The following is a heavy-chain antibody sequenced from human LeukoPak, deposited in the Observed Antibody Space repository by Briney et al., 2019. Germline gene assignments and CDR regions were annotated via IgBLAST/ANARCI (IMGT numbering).Heavy chain of an antibody. CDR2: IYSGSSST. V-gene: IGHV3-53*04. J-gene: IGHJ4*02. CDR1: GFTVNSNY. Sequence: GGSLRVSCAASGFTVNSNYMSWVRQAPGKGLEWVSVIYSGSSSTYYTDSVKGRFTISRHNSKNTLYLQMNSLRAEDTAVYYCARVGSGWYDFDYWGQGTLVTVSS. D-gene: IGHD6-19*01. CDR3: ARVGSGWYDFDY.